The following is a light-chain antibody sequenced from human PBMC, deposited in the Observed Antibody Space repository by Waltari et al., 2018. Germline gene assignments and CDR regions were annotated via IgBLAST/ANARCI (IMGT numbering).Light chain of an antibody. CDR2: GAS. CDR3: QQYGSSPGT. Sequence: EIVLTQSPGTLSLSPGERATLSCRASQSVSSSYLAWYQQKPGQAPRLLIDGASSRATGIPDRFSGSGSGTDFTLIISRLEPEDFAVYYCQQYGSSPGTFGGGTKVEIK. V-gene: IGKV3-20*01. J-gene: IGKJ4*01. CDR1: QSVSSSY.